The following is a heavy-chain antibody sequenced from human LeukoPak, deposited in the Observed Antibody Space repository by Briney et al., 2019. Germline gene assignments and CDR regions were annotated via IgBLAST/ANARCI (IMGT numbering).Heavy chain of an antibody. J-gene: IGHJ4*01. D-gene: IGHD3-10*01. CDR1: GFTFGSFG. CDR2: IRTDGNRQ. CDR3: ATSQRGTYGPLDW. V-gene: IGHV3-30*02. Sequence: GSLRLSCAASGFTFGSFGMHWVRQAPGKGLEWVTFIRTDGNRQYYADSVKGRFTVSRDNSENTLYLQMDSVRPDDTAMYFCATSQRGTYGPLDWWGHGTLVTVSS.